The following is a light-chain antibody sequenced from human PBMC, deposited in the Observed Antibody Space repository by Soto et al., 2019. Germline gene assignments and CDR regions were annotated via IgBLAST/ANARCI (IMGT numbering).Light chain of an antibody. CDR3: QQYEAVVT. Sequence: EIVLTQSPATLSLSPGERATLSCRASQSVAYTYFAWYQQKPGRALRLLIDGASTRATGIPDRFSGSGSGTDFTLTISRLEPEDAAVYYCQQYEAVVTFGQGTKVDIK. V-gene: IGKV3-20*01. J-gene: IGKJ1*01. CDR2: GAS. CDR1: QSVAYTY.